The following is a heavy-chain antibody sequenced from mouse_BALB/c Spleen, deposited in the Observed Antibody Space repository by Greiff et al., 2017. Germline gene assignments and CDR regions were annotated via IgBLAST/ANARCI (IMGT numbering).Heavy chain of an antibody. V-gene: IGHV3-2*02. CDR1: GYSITSDYA. D-gene: IGHD2-10*02. CDR2: ISYSGST. CDR3: AREGYGNPHYYAMDY. Sequence: VQLKESGPGLVKPSQSLSLTCTVTGYSITSDYAWNWIRQFPGNKLEWMGYISYSGSTSYNPSLKSRISITRDTSKNQFFLQLNSVTTEDTATYYCAREGYGNPHYYAMDYWGQGTSVTVSS. J-gene: IGHJ4*01.